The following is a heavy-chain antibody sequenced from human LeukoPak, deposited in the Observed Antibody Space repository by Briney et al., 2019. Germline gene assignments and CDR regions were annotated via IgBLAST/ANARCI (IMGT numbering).Heavy chain of an antibody. CDR3: ARTLLWFGEPFDY. CDR2: IFHRGNT. J-gene: IGHJ4*02. CDR1: GGSISPYY. V-gene: IGHV4-59*08. Sequence: PSETLSLTCTVSGGSISPYYWSWIRQPPGKRLEWIGNIFHRGNTNYNPSLKSRGAISVDTSKNQFSLKLRSVTAADTAVYYCARTLLWFGEPFDYWGQGILVTVSS. D-gene: IGHD3-10*01.